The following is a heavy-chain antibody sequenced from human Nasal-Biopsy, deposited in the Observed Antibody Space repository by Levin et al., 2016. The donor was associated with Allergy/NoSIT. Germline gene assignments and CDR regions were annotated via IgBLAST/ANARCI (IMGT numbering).Heavy chain of an antibody. CDR3: ARAPMVRGRVSGYFAL. V-gene: IGHV4-59*01. CDR1: GDSIRTDY. J-gene: IGHJ2*01. Sequence: GSLRLSCSVSGDSIRTDYCSWIRQPPGQALEWIGQIYSNGDTRYSPSLKDRLTISIDTSKNQFSLKLNSVIAADTAIYYCARAPMVRGRVSGYFALWGRGTLVTVSS. D-gene: IGHD3-10*01. CDR2: IYSNGDT.